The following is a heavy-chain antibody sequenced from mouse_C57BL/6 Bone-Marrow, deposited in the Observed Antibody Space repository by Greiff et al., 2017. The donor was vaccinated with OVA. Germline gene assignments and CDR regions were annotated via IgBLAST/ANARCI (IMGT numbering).Heavy chain of an antibody. J-gene: IGHJ3*01. CDR2: LYPGNSDT. V-gene: IGHV1-5*01. CDR1: GYTFTSYW. D-gene: IGHD2-4*01. Sequence: EVQLQQSGTVLARPGASVKMSCKTSGYTFTSYWMHWVKQRPGQGLEWIGALYPGNSDTSYNQKFKGKAKLTAVTSASTAYMELSSLTNEDSAVYYCTRLDYDYFWFAYWGQGTLVTVSA. CDR3: TRLDYDYFWFAY.